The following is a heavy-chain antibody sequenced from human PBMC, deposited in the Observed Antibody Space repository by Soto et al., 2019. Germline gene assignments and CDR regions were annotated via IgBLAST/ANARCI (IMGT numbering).Heavy chain of an antibody. V-gene: IGHV4-4*02. J-gene: IGHJ6*02. Sequence: PSETLSLTCAFSGGSIISSNWWSWVRQPPGKGLEWIGEIYHSGSTNYNPSLKSRVTISVDKSRNQFSLKLSSVTAADTAVYYCARGHFGVVMFYYYYGMDVWGQGTTVTVSS. D-gene: IGHD3-3*01. CDR3: ARGHFGVVMFYYYYGMDV. CDR2: IYHSGST. CDR1: GGSIISSNW.